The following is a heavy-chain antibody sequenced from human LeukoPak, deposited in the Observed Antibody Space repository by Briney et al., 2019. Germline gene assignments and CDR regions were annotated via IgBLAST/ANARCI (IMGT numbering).Heavy chain of an antibody. Sequence: GGSLRLSCAASGFTFSSYEMNWVRQAPGMGLEWVAFIRYDGGNTYYADSVKGRFTISRDNSRNTMYLQMNSLNAEDTAVYYCAKDEVVPGYYYTDVWGRGTTVTISS. J-gene: IGHJ6*03. V-gene: IGHV3-30*02. CDR2: IRYDGGNT. CDR1: GFTFSSYE. D-gene: IGHD2-2*01. CDR3: AKDEVVPGYYYTDV.